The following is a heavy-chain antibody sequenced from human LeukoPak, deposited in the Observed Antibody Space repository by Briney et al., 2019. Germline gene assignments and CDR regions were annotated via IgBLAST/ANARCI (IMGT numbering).Heavy chain of an antibody. Sequence: TGGSLRLSCAASGFTFSNYAMSWVRQAPGKGLEWVSVISGSGDTTDYADSVKGRFTISRDNSNNTLYLQMNSLRAEDTAVYYCSKLLSSVPAAAYNNWGQGILVTVSS. CDR3: SKLLSSVPAAAYNN. J-gene: IGHJ4*02. CDR2: ISGSGDTT. V-gene: IGHV3-23*01. CDR1: GFTFSNYA. D-gene: IGHD2-2*01.